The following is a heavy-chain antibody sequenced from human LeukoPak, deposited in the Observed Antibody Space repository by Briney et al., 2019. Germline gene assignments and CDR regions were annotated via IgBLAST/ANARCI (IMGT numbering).Heavy chain of an antibody. CDR2: INPNSGGT. Sequence: ASVKVSCKASGYTLTGYYMHWVRQAPGQGLEWMGWINPNSGGTNYAQKFQGRVTMTRDTSISTAYMELSRLRSDDTAVYYCARGHYSSSWLRGGPDAFDIWGQGTMVTVSS. CDR3: ARGHYSSSWLRGGPDAFDI. J-gene: IGHJ3*02. D-gene: IGHD6-13*01. V-gene: IGHV1-2*02. CDR1: GYTLTGYY.